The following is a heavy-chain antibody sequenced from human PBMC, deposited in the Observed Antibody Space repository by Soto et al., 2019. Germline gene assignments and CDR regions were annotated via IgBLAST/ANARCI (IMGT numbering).Heavy chain of an antibody. Sequence: ASVKVSCKASGYTFSSYGISWVRQAPGQGPEWMGWISAYNGNTNYAQKLLGRVTMTTDTSTSTAYMELRSLRSDDTAVYYCARCAWNYVLADYWGQGTLVTVSS. J-gene: IGHJ4*02. CDR1: GYTFSSYG. V-gene: IGHV1-18*01. CDR2: ISAYNGNT. D-gene: IGHD1-7*01. CDR3: ARCAWNYVLADY.